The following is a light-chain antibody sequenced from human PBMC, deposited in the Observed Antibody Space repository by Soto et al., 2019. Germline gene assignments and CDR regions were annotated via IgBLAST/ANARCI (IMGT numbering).Light chain of an antibody. Sequence: EFVLTQSPGTLSLSPGERATLSCRASQSVSSSYLAWYQQKPGQAPRLLIYGASNRATGIPDRFSGSGSGTDFTLNISRLEPEDFAVYYCQQYGISPFTFGPGTKVDIK. J-gene: IGKJ3*01. CDR1: QSVSSSY. V-gene: IGKV3-20*01. CDR2: GAS. CDR3: QQYGISPFT.